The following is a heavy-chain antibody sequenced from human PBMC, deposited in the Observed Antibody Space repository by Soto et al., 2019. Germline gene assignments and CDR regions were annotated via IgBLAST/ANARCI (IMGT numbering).Heavy chain of an antibody. D-gene: IGHD1-1*01. CDR3: ARGRYDPFYYYYYGMGV. V-gene: IGHV3-53*01. J-gene: IGHJ6*01. CDR2: IYSGGST. CDR1: GFTVSSNY. Sequence: EVQLVESGGGLIQPGGSLRLSCAASGFTVSSNYMSWVRQAPGKGLEWVSVIYSGGSTYYADSVKGRFTISRDNSKNTLYLQMISLRAEDTAVYYCARGRYDPFYYYYYGMGVWGQGTTVTVSS.